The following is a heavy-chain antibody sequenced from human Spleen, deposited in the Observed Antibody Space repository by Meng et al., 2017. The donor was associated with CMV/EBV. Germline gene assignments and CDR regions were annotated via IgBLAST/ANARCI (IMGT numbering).Heavy chain of an antibody. Sequence: GESLKISCAGSGFIFSSYWMSWVRQAPGKGLEWVANIKQDGSEKYYVDSVKGRLTISRDNAKNSLYLQMNSLKTEDTAVYYCASSLYCSSTSCYPYGAFDIWGQGTMVTVSS. J-gene: IGHJ3*02. D-gene: IGHD2-2*01. V-gene: IGHV3-7*03. CDR2: IKQDGSEK. CDR3: ASSLYCSSTSCYPYGAFDI. CDR1: GFIFSSYW.